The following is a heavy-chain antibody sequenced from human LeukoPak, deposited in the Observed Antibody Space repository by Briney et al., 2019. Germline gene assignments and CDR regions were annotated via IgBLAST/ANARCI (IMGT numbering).Heavy chain of an antibody. Sequence: GGSLRLSCAASGFTFSSYGMHWVRQAPGKGLEWVAVISYDGSNKYYADSVKGRFTISRDNAKNSLYLQMNSLRAEDTAVYYCARAQKPGPFGVVTFDYWGQGTLVTVSS. J-gene: IGHJ4*02. V-gene: IGHV3-30*03. CDR1: GFTFSSYG. D-gene: IGHD3-3*01. CDR2: ISYDGSNK. CDR3: ARAQKPGPFGVVTFDY.